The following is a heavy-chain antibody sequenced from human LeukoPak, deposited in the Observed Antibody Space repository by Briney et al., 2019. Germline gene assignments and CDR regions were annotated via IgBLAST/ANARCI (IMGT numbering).Heavy chain of an antibody. J-gene: IGHJ5*02. V-gene: IGHV3-7*02. CDR3: ARVLVGGTNWFDP. CDR1: GFTLSSYW. D-gene: IGHD1-26*01. Sequence: PGRSLRLSCAASGFTLSSYWMSWVRQAPGKGLEWVANINRDGSEKYYVDPVKGRFTISRDNAKNSLYLQMNSLRAEDTSVYYCARVLVGGTNWFDPWGQGTLVTVSS. CDR2: INRDGSEK.